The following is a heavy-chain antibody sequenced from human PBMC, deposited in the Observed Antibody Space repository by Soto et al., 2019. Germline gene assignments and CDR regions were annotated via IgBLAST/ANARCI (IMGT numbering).Heavy chain of an antibody. CDR3: ARAHSDSSPCFDY. D-gene: IGHD2-15*01. Sequence: SVKVSCKASGGTFSSYAISWVRQAPGQGLEWMGGIIPIFGTANYAQKFQGRVTITADESTSTAYMELSSLRSEDTAVYCCARAHSDSSPCFDYWGQGTLVTVSS. J-gene: IGHJ4*02. V-gene: IGHV1-69*13. CDR1: GGTFSSYA. CDR2: IIPIFGTA.